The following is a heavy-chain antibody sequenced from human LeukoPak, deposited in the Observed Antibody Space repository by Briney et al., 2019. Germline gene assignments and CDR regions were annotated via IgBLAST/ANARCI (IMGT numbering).Heavy chain of an antibody. V-gene: IGHV3-23*01. J-gene: IGHJ4*02. Sequence: PGGSLRLSCAASGFTFSSYAMSWVRQAPGKGLEWVSAISGSGGSTYYVDSVKGRFTISRDNSKNTLYLQMNSLRAEDTAVYYCAKEGYSSSSRPGFDYWGQGTLVTVSS. CDR3: AKEGYSSSSRPGFDY. CDR1: GFTFSSYA. D-gene: IGHD6-6*01. CDR2: ISGSGGST.